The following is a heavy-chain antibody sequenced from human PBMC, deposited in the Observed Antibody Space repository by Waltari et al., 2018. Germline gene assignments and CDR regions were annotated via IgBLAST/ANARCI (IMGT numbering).Heavy chain of an antibody. D-gene: IGHD2-2*02. CDR1: GGTFSSYA. Sequence: QVQLVQSGAEVKKPGSSVKVSCKASGGTFSSYAISWVRQAPGQGLEWMGGIIPIFGTANYAQKFQGRVTITADESTSTAYMELSSLRSEDTAVYYCARDGGRDCSSTSCYTVDAFDIWGQGTMVTVSS. J-gene: IGHJ3*02. V-gene: IGHV1-69*12. CDR3: ARDGGRDCSSTSCYTVDAFDI. CDR2: IIPIFGTA.